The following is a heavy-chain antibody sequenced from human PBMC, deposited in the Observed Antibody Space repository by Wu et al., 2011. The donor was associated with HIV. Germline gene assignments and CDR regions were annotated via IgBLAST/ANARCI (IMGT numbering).Heavy chain of an antibody. CDR2: IIPIFGTA. CDR1: GGTFSSYS. J-gene: IGHJ5*02. D-gene: IGHD1-26*01. Sequence: QVQLVQSGAEVKKPGSSVKVYCKASGGTFSSYSISWVRQAPGQGPEWMGGIIPIFGTANYAQKFQGRVTITTDESTSTAYMELSSLRSEDTAVYYCARWVGASCWFDPWGQGTLVTVSS. CDR3: ARWVGASCWFDP. V-gene: IGHV1-69*01.